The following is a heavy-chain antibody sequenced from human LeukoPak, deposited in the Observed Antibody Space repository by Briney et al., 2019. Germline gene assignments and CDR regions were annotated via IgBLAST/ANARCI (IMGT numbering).Heavy chain of an antibody. V-gene: IGHV3-48*01. CDR2: ISSSSSTI. Sequence: GGSLRLSCAASGFTFSSYSMNWVRQAPGKGLEWVSYISSSSSTIYYADSVKGRFTISRDNAKNSLYLQMNSLRAEDTAVYYCVRDFAVKVAAYNWFDPWGQGTLVTVSS. CDR3: VRDFAVKVAAYNWFDP. D-gene: IGHD6-19*01. J-gene: IGHJ5*02. CDR1: GFTFSSYS.